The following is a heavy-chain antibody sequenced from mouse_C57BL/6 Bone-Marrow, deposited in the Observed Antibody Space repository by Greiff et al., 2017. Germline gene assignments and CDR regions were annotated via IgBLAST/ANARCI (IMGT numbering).Heavy chain of an antibody. D-gene: IGHD1-1*01. CDR1: GIDFSRYW. CDR3: ANTTVVPYWSFDV. J-gene: IGHJ1*03. V-gene: IGHV4-1*01. Sequence: EVKLLQSGGGLVQPGGSLKISCAASGIDFSRYWMSWVRRAPGKGLEWIGEINPDSSTINYAPYLKDKFIISRDNAKNTLYLQMSKVRSEDTALYYCANTTVVPYWSFDVWGTGTTVTVSS. CDR2: INPDSSTI.